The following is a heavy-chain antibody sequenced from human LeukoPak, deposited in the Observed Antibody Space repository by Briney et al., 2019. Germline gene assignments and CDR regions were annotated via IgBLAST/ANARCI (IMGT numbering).Heavy chain of an antibody. V-gene: IGHV4-31*03. D-gene: IGHD2-15*01. CDR2: IYYSGST. J-gene: IGHJ4*02. CDR1: GGSISSGGYY. CDR3: ARTARRVAGAIEGVFDY. Sequence: SETLSLTCTVSGGSISSGGYYWSWIRQHPGKGLEWIGYIYYSGSTYYNPSLKSRVTISVDTSKNQFSLKLSSVTAADTAVYYCARTARRVAGAIEGVFDYWGQGTLVTVSS.